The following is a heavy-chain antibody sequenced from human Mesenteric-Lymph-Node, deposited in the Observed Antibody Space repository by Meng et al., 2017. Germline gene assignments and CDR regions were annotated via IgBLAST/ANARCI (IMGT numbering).Heavy chain of an antibody. Sequence: QGQLQESGPGVVKPSETLSLSCSVSGVSISSYYWSWIRQPPGKGLEWIAYIHSSGSTNYNPSLKSRVTMSVDTSKNQFSLKLTSVTATDTAVYYCTGRQFDYWGQGTLVTVSS. CDR1: GVSISSYY. V-gene: IGHV4-59*12. J-gene: IGHJ4*02. CDR2: IHSSGST. D-gene: IGHD1-14*01. CDR3: TGRQFDY.